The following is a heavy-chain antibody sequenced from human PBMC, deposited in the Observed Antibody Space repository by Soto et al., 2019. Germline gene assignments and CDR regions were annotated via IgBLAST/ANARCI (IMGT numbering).Heavy chain of an antibody. CDR1: GFTFRGDA. CDR3: ARSEMPYNWND. Sequence: EVQLLESGGDLVQPGGSLRLACVASGFTFRGDAMSWGRQAPGKGLEWVSSVSGSGAMTHYADSVKGRFTISRDNSKTMLYLHMERLRVDDTAVYYCARSEMPYNWNDWCQGTLVTVSS. V-gene: IGHV3-23*01. D-gene: IGHD1-20*01. CDR2: VSGSGAMT. J-gene: IGHJ4*02.